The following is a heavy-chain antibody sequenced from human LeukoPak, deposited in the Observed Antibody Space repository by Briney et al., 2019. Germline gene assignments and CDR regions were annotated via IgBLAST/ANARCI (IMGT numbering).Heavy chain of an antibody. D-gene: IGHD6-13*01. CDR3: ARASSSWEGYFDY. CDR1: GGSISSGGYY. J-gene: IGHJ4*02. Sequence: SQTLSLTCTVSGGSISSGGYYWSWIRQPPGKGLEWIGYIYHSGSTYYNPSLESRVAISADMSKNQISLKLSSVTAADTAVYYCARASSSWEGYFDYWGQGTLVTVSS. CDR2: IYHSGST. V-gene: IGHV4-30-2*01.